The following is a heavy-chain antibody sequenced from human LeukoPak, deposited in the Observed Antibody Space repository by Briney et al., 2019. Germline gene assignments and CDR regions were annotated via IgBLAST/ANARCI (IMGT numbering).Heavy chain of an antibody. CDR2: ISSSSSTI. CDR3: ARDYYGGNLHFDY. D-gene: IGHD4-23*01. Sequence: GGSLRLSCAASGFTFSSYAMSWVRQAPGKGLEWVSYISSSSSTIYYADSVKGRFTISRDNAKNSLYLQMNSLRAEDTAVYYCARDYYGGNLHFDYWGQGTLVTVSS. CDR1: GFTFSSYA. J-gene: IGHJ4*02. V-gene: IGHV3-48*01.